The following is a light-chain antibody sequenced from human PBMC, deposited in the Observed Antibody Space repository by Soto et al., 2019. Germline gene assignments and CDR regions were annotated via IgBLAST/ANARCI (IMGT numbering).Light chain of an antibody. J-gene: IGKJ2*01. Sequence: EIVMTQSPATLSVSPGERATLSCRASQSVSSNLAWYQQKPGQAPRLLMFSASTRATGIPARFSGSGSETDFTLTISSLLSEDFAVYDCQQFNNWPLYTFGQGTKLEIK. CDR1: QSVSSN. V-gene: IGKV3-15*01. CDR3: QQFNNWPLYT. CDR2: SAS.